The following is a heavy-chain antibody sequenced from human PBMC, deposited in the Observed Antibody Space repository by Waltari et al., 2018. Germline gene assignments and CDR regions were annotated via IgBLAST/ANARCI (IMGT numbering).Heavy chain of an antibody. CDR1: GYIFTNYA. Sequence: QVQLVQSGSELKKPGASVKVSCKASGYIFTNYAMNWVRQAPGQGLECMGWINTKAGNPTYAQGVRGRFVFSLDTAGSTASLQISSLKAEDTAVYYCARGIQLWGRGSWYFDNWGQGTLVTVSS. CDR3: ARGIQLWGRGSWYFDN. V-gene: IGHV7-4-1*02. CDR2: INTKAGNP. D-gene: IGHD3-16*01. J-gene: IGHJ4*02.